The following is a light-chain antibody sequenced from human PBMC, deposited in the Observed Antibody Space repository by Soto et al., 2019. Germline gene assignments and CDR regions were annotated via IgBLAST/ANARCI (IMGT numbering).Light chain of an antibody. CDR1: QSVSSSY. J-gene: IGKJ2*01. Sequence: EIVLTQSPGTLSLSPGERATLSCRASQSVSSSYLAWYQQKPGQAPRLLIYGASSRANGIPDRFSGSGSGTDFTLTISRLEPEDFAVYYGQQYGSSPGTFGQGNKLEIK. CDR3: QQYGSSPGT. V-gene: IGKV3-20*01. CDR2: GAS.